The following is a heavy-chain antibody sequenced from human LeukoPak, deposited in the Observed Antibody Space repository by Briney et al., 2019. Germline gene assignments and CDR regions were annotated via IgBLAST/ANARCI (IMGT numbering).Heavy chain of an antibody. J-gene: IGHJ3*02. CDR2: IYYSGST. V-gene: IGHV4-30-4*01. Sequence: TSQTLSLTCTVSGGSISSGDYYWSWIRQPPGKGLEWIGYIYYSGSTYYNPSLKSRVTISVDTSKNQFSLKLSSVTAADTAVYYCARDNYGDYDDAFDTWGQGTMVTVSS. CDR1: GGSISSGDYY. CDR3: ARDNYGDYDDAFDT. D-gene: IGHD4-17*01.